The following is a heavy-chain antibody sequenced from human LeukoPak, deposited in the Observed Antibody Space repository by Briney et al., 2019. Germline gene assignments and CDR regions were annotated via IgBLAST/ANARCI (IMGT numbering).Heavy chain of an antibody. V-gene: IGHV3-21*04. CDR3: ARENNDFWSGYPGLFDP. CDR2: ISSGSYI. D-gene: IGHD3-3*01. Sequence: GGSLRLSCAASGFTFSTFGMIWVRQAPGKGLEWVSSISSGSYIYYADAVKARFTISRDNARNSLYLQMNSLRAEDTAVYYCARENNDFWSGYPGLFDPWGQGTLVTVSS. J-gene: IGHJ5*02. CDR1: GFTFSTFG.